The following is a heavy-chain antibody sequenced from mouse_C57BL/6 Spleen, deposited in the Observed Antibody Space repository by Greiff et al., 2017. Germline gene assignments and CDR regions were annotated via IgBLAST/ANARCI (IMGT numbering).Heavy chain of an antibody. CDR3: ARPTVVSYYYAMDY. CDR1: GFTFSDYG. Sequence: EVQRVESGGGLVKPGGSLKLSCAASGFTFSDYGMHWVRQAPEKGLEWVAYISSGSSTIYYADTVKGRLTIARDNAKNTLFLQMTSLRSEDTAMYYCARPTVVSYYYAMDYWGQGTSVTVSS. J-gene: IGHJ4*01. CDR2: ISSGSSTI. V-gene: IGHV5-17*01. D-gene: IGHD1-1*01.